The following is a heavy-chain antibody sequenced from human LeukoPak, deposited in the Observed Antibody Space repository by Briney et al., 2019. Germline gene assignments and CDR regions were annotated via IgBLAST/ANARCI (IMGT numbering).Heavy chain of an antibody. D-gene: IGHD2-15*01. J-gene: IGHJ4*02. CDR3: ARLSWWLPDS. V-gene: IGHV4-39*01. Sequence: SETLSLTCTVSGGSISISNYYWGWIRQPPGKGLEWIGSIYYSGSTYYNPSLKSRVTISVDTSKNQFSLKLSSVTAADTAVYYCARLSWWLPDSWGQGTLVTVSS. CDR2: IYYSGST. CDR1: GGSISISNYY.